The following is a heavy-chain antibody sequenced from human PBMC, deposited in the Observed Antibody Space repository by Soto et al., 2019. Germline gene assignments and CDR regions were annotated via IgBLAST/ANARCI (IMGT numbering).Heavy chain of an antibody. D-gene: IGHD1-7*01. CDR1: GGSISSSSYY. Sequence: SETLSLTCTVSGGSISSSSYYWGWIRQPPGKGLEWIGSIYYSGSTYYNPSLKSRVTISVDTSKNQFSLKLSSVTAADTAVYYCARVLGITGTTNWFDPWGQGTLVTVSS. CDR2: IYYSGST. V-gene: IGHV4-39*01. J-gene: IGHJ5*02. CDR3: ARVLGITGTTNWFDP.